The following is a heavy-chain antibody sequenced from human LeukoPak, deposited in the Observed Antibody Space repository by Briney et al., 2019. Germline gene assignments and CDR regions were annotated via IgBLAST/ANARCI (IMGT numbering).Heavy chain of an antibody. D-gene: IGHD2-15*01. V-gene: IGHV1-46*01. Sequence: GASVKVSCKASGYTVTNYYMHWVRQAPGQGLEWMGIINPSGGSTSYAQTFKGRVTVTRDTSTSTVYMELSSLRSEDTAMYYCARDFGNRGGMGSSSPGYFDYWGQGTLVTVSS. CDR1: GYTVTNYY. CDR2: INPSGGST. J-gene: IGHJ4*02. CDR3: ARDFGNRGGMGSSSPGYFDY.